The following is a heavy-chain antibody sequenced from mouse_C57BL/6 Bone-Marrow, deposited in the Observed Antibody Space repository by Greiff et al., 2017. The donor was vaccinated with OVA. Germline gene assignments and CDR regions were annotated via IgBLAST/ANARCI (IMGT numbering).Heavy chain of an antibody. CDR2: IHPNSGST. Sequence: QVQLKQPGAELVKPGASVKLSCKASGYTFTSYWMHWVKQRPGQGLEWIGMIHPNSGSTNYNEKFKSKATLTVDKSSSTAYMQLSSLTSEDSAVYYCARLLGHYFDYWGQGTTLTVSS. J-gene: IGHJ2*01. CDR1: GYTFTSYW. D-gene: IGHD4-1*01. CDR3: ARLLGHYFDY. V-gene: IGHV1-64*01.